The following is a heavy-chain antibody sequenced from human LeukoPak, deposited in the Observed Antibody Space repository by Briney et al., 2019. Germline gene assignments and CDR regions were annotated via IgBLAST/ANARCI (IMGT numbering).Heavy chain of an antibody. CDR1: GGPISSSSYS. CDR2: LHYSGVT. J-gene: IGHJ4*02. V-gene: IGHV4-39*01. CDR3: ARLYSSSVYFDY. D-gene: IGHD6-6*01. Sequence: WETLSLTCTVSGGPISSSSYSWGSIRQPPGKGLEWIGNLHYSGVTYYNPSLKSRVTISVDTSKNQLSLKLSSVTAADTAVYYCARLYSSSVYFDYWGQGTLVTVSS.